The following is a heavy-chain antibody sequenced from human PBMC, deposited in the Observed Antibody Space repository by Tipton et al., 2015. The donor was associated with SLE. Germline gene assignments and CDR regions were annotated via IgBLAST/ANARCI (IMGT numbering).Heavy chain of an antibody. CDR1: EFTFSSYA. D-gene: IGHD6-19*01. Sequence: SLRLSCAASEFTFSSYAMHWVRQAPGKGLEWVAVISYDGSNKYYADSVKGRFTISRDNSKNTLYLQMNSLRAEDTAVYYCARENIAVAGSLGYWGQGTLVTVSS. CDR3: ARENIAVAGSLGY. J-gene: IGHJ4*02. V-gene: IGHV3-30-3*01. CDR2: ISYDGSNK.